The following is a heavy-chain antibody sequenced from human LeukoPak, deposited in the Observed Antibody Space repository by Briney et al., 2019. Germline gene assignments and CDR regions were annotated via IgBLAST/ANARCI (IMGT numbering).Heavy chain of an antibody. J-gene: IGHJ4*02. V-gene: IGHV3-23*01. CDR1: GFTFSSYA. CDR3: AKDPSSGRLKYFDY. CDR2: ISGSGGST. D-gene: IGHD6-19*01. Sequence: GGCLRLCCAASGFTFSSYAMSWVRQAPGKGLEWVSAISGSGGSTYYADSVKGRFTVSRDNSKSTVYLQMNSLRAEDTAVYYCAKDPSSGRLKYFDYWGQGTLVTVSS.